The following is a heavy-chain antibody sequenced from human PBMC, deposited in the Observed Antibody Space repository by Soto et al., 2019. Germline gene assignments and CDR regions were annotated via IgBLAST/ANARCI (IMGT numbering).Heavy chain of an antibody. Sequence: QVQLVESGGGVVQVGRSLRLSCAASGFTFSDYGMHWVRQPPGKGLEWVAAIWFDGSTTYYRDSVKGRFSISRDNSKNTLNLQMNSLRVDDTAVYYCAKDVDFSTGNPSRTFDSWGQGTLVAVSS. CDR1: GFTFSDYG. J-gene: IGHJ4*02. V-gene: IGHV3-33*06. D-gene: IGHD3-3*01. CDR2: IWFDGSTT. CDR3: AKDVDFSTGNPSRTFDS.